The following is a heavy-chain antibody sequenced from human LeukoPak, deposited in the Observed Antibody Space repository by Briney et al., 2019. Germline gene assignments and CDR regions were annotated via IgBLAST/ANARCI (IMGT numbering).Heavy chain of an antibody. CDR1: GGSISSYY. CDR2: IYYSGST. Sequence: SETLSLTCTVSGGSISSYYWSWIRQPPGKGLEWIGYIYYSGSTNYNPSLKSRVTISVDTSKNQFSLKLSSVTAADTAVYYCARGAMHYYYYYYMDVWGKGTTVTVSS. J-gene: IGHJ6*03. CDR3: ARGAMHYYYYYYMDV. V-gene: IGHV4-59*01.